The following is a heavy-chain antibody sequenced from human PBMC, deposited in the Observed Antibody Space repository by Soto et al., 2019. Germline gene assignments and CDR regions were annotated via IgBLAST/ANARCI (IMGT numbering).Heavy chain of an antibody. CDR3: ARCCYYDSSGYYYPNWFDP. CDR2: IYHSGNT. Sequence: SEALSLTCAVSSGSISSGGYSWSWVRQPPGKGLEWIGYIYHSGNTYYNPSLKSRVTISVGRSKNQFSLKLSSVTAADTAVYYCARCCYYDSSGYYYPNWFDPWGQGTLVTVSS. V-gene: IGHV4-30-2*01. J-gene: IGHJ5*02. D-gene: IGHD3-22*01. CDR1: SGSISSGGYS.